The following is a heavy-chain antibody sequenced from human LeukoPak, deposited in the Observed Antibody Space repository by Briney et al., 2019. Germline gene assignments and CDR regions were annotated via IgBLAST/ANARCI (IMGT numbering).Heavy chain of an antibody. CDR2: FDPEDGET. D-gene: IGHD4-17*01. CDR3: ATEVGRYYGVNYYYMDV. J-gene: IGHJ6*03. V-gene: IGHV1-24*01. Sequence: ASVKVSCKVSGYTLTELSMHWVRQAPGKGLEWMGGFDPEDGETIYAQRFQGRVTMTEDTSTDTAYMELSSLRSEDTAVYYCATEVGRYYGVNYYYMDVWGKGTKVTVSS. CDR1: GYTLTELS.